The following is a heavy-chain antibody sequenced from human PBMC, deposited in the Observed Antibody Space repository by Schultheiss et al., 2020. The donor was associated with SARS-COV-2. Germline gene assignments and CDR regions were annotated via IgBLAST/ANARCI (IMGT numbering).Heavy chain of an antibody. V-gene: IGHV4-34*01. CDR1: GGSISSYY. D-gene: IGHD5-18*01. Sequence: SETLSLTCTVSGGSISSYYWSWIRQPAGKGLEWIGEINHSGSTNYNPSLKSRVTISVDTSKNQFSLKLSSVTAADTAVYYCARASWIQLWLLIDYWGQGTLVTVSS. J-gene: IGHJ4*02. CDR2: INHSGST. CDR3: ARASWIQLWLLIDY.